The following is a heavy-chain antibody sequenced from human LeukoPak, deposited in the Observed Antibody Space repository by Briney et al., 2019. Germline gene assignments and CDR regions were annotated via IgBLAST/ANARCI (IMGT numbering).Heavy chain of an antibody. CDR1: GGSISSSSYY. J-gene: IGHJ4*02. D-gene: IGHD3-22*01. CDR2: IYYSGST. CDR3: ARGRYYDRLVDY. Sequence: SETLSLTCTVSGGSISSSSYYWGWIRQPPVKGLEWIGSIYYSGSTYYNPSLKSRVTISVDTSKNQFSLKLSSVTAADTAVYYCARGRYYDRLVDYWGQGTLVTVSS. V-gene: IGHV4-39*01.